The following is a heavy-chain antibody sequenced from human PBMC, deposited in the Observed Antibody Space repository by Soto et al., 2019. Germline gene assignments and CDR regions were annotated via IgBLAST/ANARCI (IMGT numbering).Heavy chain of an antibody. J-gene: IGHJ6*02. CDR2: IYYSGST. CDR3: ARDLAFGGVIRRPYGMDV. CDR1: GGSISSYY. V-gene: IGHV4-59*01. D-gene: IGHD3-16*02. Sequence: SETLSLTCTVSGGSISSYYWSWIRQPPGKGLEWIGYIYYSGSTNYNPSLKSRVTISVDTSKNQFSLKLSSVAAADTAVYYCARDLAFGGVIRRPYGMDVWGQGTTVTVSS.